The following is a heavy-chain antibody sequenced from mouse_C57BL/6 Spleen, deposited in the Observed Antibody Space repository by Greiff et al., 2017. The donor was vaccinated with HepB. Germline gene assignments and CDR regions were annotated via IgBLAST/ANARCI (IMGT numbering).Heavy chain of an antibody. D-gene: IGHD1-1*01. Sequence: VKLMESGPGLVQPSQSLSITCTVSGFSLTSYGVHWVRQSPGKGLEWLGVIWRGGSTDYNAAFMSRLSITKDNSKSQVFFKMNSLQADDTAIYYCAKGTTDSFYAMDYWGQGTSVTVSS. J-gene: IGHJ4*01. CDR2: IWRGGST. V-gene: IGHV2-5*01. CDR3: AKGTTDSFYAMDY. CDR1: GFSLTSYG.